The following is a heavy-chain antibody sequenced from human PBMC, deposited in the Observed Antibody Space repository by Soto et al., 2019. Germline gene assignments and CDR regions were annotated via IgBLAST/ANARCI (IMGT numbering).Heavy chain of an antibody. CDR1: GFSFNDAW. CDR3: TTYSGVAGRPLPSF. J-gene: IGHJ4*02. D-gene: IGHD6-6*01. CDR2: IKSKTDGGTT. Sequence: EVQLVESGGDLVKPGGSLRLSCAASGFSFNDAWMKWFRQAPGKGLEWVGRIKSKTDGGTTDYAAPVKGRFTISRDDSQDTLYLQMTSLKTEDTALYYCTTYSGVAGRPLPSFWGQGTLVTVSS. V-gene: IGHV3-15*07.